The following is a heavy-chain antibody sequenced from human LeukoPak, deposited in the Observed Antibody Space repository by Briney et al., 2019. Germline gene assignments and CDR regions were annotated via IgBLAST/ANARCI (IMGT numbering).Heavy chain of an antibody. CDR3: ARTFSGGSYLFDY. CDR2: IDWDDDK. J-gene: IGHJ4*02. Sequence: ESGPTLVNPTLTLTLTCTFSGFLLSTSGIRVSWIRQPPGKALEWLARIDWDDDKFYSTSLKTRLTVSKDTSKNQVVLTMTNMDPVDTATYYCARTFSGGSYLFDYWGQGTLVTVSS. V-gene: IGHV2-70*04. CDR1: GFLLSTSGIR. D-gene: IGHD2-15*01.